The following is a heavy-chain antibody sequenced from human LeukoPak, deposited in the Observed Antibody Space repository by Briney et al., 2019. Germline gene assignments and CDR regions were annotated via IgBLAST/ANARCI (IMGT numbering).Heavy chain of an antibody. J-gene: IGHJ4*02. CDR3: VRYYYDSSGYYYFDY. Sequence: ASVKVSCKASGYTFTGYYMHWVRQAPGQGLEWMGWINPNSGGTNYAQKFQGRVTMTRDTSISTAYMELSRLRSDDTAVYYCVRYYYDSSGYYYFDYWGQGTLVTVSS. CDR2: INPNSGGT. CDR1: GYTFTGYY. D-gene: IGHD3-22*01. V-gene: IGHV1-2*02.